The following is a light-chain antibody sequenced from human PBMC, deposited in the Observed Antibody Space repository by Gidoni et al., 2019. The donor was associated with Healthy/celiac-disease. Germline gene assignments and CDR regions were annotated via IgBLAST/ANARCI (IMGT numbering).Light chain of an antibody. CDR1: SSDVGGYNY. CDR3: SSYAGSEDLV. CDR2: EVS. J-gene: IGLJ2*01. V-gene: IGLV2-8*01. Sequence: QSALTQLPSASGSPGQSVTISCTGTSSDVGGYNYVSWYQQHPGKAHKLMIYEVSKRPSGVPDRFSGSKSGNTASLTVSGRQAEDEADYYCSSYAGSEDLVVGGGTKLTVL.